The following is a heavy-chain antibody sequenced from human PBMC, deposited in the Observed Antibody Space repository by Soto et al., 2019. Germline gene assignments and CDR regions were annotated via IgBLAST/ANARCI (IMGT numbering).Heavy chain of an antibody. V-gene: IGHV3-33*01. CDR3: AREGRFGELRGWFDP. Sequence: GGSLRLSCAASGFTFSSYGMHWVRQAPGKGLEWVAVIWYDGSNKYYADSVKGRFTISRDNSKNTLYLQMNSLRAEDTAVYYCAREGRFGELRGWFDPWGQGTLVTVSS. J-gene: IGHJ5*02. CDR2: IWYDGSNK. CDR1: GFTFSSYG. D-gene: IGHD3-10*01.